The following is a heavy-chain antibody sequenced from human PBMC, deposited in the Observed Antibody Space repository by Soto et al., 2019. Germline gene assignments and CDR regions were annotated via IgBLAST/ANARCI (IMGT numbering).Heavy chain of an antibody. Sequence: GGSLRLSCVASGFTFSNHWMSWVRQAPGKGPEWVANIKVDGSEKYHADAVEGRFTISRDNARDSLYLQMNSLRVEDTAVYYCARDGGRFGEPYWGQGTMVTVSS. D-gene: IGHD3-10*01. J-gene: IGHJ4*02. CDR1: GFTFSNHW. CDR2: IKVDGSEK. CDR3: ARDGGRFGEPY. V-gene: IGHV3-7*01.